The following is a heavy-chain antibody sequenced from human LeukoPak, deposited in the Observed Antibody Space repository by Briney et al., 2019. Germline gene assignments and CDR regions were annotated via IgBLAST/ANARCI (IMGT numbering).Heavy chain of an antibody. Sequence: SETLSPTCTVSGGSISSGGYYWSWIRQHPGKGLEWIGYIYYSGSTYYNPSLKSRVTISVDTSKNQFSLKLSSVTAADTAVYYCARDSGYDLYYYYGMDVWGQGTTVTVSS. CDR3: ARDSGYDLYYYYGMDV. D-gene: IGHD5-12*01. CDR1: GGSISSGGYY. CDR2: IYYSGST. V-gene: IGHV4-31*03. J-gene: IGHJ6*02.